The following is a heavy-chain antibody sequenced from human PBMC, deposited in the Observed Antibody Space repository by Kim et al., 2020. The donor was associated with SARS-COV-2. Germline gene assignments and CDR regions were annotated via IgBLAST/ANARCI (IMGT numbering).Heavy chain of an antibody. Sequence: KGSAQKFQGRVTMTRNTSISTAYMDLSSLRSEDTAVYYCARGYYYYGMDVWGHGTTVTVSS. CDR3: ARGYYYYGMDV. D-gene: IGHD3-16*01. V-gene: IGHV1-8*01. J-gene: IGHJ6*02. CDR2: K.